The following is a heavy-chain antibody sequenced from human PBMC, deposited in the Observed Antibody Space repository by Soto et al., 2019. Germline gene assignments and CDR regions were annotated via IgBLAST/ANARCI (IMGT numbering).Heavy chain of an antibody. CDR3: ARDPGGGYYYYGMDV. CDR1: GGSISSGGYS. V-gene: IGHV4-30-2*01. CDR2: IYHSGST. D-gene: IGHD1-1*01. Sequence: SETLSLTCAVSGGSISSGGYSWSWIRQPPGKGLEWIGYIYHSGSTYYNPSLKSRVTISVDRSKNQFSLKLSSVTAADTAVYYCARDPGGGYYYYGMDVWGQGTTVTVSS. J-gene: IGHJ6*02.